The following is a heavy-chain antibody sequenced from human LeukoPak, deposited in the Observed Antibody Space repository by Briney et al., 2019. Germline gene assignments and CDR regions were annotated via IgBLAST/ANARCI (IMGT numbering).Heavy chain of an antibody. CDR2: IYPGDSDT. V-gene: IGHV5-51*01. J-gene: IGHJ6*02. CDR1: GYSFTNYW. CDR3: ARPHYDILTGYYYYYDMDV. Sequence: PGESLKISCKGSGYSFTNYWIGWVRQMPGKGLEWMGIIYPGDSDTRYSPSFQGQVTISADKSISTAYLQWSSLKASDTAMYYCARPHYDILTGYYYYYDMDVWGQGTTVTVSS. D-gene: IGHD3-9*01.